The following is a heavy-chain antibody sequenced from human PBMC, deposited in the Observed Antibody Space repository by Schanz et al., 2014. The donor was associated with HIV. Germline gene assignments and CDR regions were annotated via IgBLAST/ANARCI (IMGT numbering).Heavy chain of an antibody. V-gene: IGHV3-21*06. CDR1: GFTFNNYA. CDR3: ARDLHDYGDARTDY. CDR2: LSGSGSNI. Sequence: EVQLLDSGGGLVQPGGSLRLSCVASGFTFNNYAMTWVRQAPGKGLEWVSSLSGSGSNIYYADSVNGRFTISRDNAKNSLHLQMSRLGAEDTAVYYCARDLHDYGDARTDYWGQGILVTVSS. J-gene: IGHJ4*02. D-gene: IGHD4-17*01.